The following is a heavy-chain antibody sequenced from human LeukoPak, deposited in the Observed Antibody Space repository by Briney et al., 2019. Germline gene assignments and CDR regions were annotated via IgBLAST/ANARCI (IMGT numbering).Heavy chain of an antibody. Sequence: PGRSLRLSCAASGFTFSSYGMHWVRQAPGKGLEWVAVISYDGSNKYYADSVKGRFTISRDNSKNTLYLQMNSLRAEDTAVYYCARTHRMVVNAFDIWGQGTMVTVSS. V-gene: IGHV3-30*03. J-gene: IGHJ3*02. D-gene: IGHD2-21*01. CDR3: ARTHRMVVNAFDI. CDR1: GFTFSSYG. CDR2: ISYDGSNK.